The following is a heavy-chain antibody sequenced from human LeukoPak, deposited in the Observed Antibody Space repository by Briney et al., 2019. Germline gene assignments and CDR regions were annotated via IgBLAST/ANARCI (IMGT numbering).Heavy chain of an antibody. CDR2: IVVGSGNT. CDR3: AADLVGYCSGGSCGAFDI. V-gene: IGHV1-58*01. Sequence: EASVKVSCKASGFTFTSSAVQWVRQACGQRLEWIGWIVVGSGNTNYAQKFQERVTITRDMSTSTAYMELSSLRSEDTAVYYCAADLVGYCSGGSCGAFDIWGQGTMVTVSS. CDR1: GFTFTSSA. D-gene: IGHD2-15*01. J-gene: IGHJ3*02.